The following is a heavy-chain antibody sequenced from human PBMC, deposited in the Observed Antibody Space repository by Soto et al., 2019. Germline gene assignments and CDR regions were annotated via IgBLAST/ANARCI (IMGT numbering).Heavy chain of an antibody. CDR1: GGSFIRSDYY. J-gene: IGHJ6*02. CDR2: IYHSGNT. Sequence: QLQLQESGPGLLKPSETLSLTCTVSGGSFIRSDYYWGWIRQSPGKGLEWIGNIYHSGNTHYNPSLKSRVAISVDTSRNQFSLELSSVTAADTAVYFCARPGRTATVFRGVDVWGQGTTVTVSS. CDR3: ARPGRTATVFRGVDV. V-gene: IGHV4-39*01. D-gene: IGHD4-17*01.